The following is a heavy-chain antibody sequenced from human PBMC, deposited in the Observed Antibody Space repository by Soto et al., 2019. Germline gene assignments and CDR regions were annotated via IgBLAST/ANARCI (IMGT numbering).Heavy chain of an antibody. CDR3: VHAAPVTTGGAY. J-gene: IGHJ4*02. Sequence: QITLKESGPTLVKPTQTLTLTCTFSGFSLSTTGVGVGWIRQPPGKALDWLALIYWDDDKRYSPSLKSRLTXTXPPSKNQVVLTMTNVNPIDTATYYFVHAAPVTTGGAYWGQGTRVTVAS. CDR2: IYWDDDK. D-gene: IGHD4-17*01. V-gene: IGHV2-5*02. CDR1: GFSLSTTGVG.